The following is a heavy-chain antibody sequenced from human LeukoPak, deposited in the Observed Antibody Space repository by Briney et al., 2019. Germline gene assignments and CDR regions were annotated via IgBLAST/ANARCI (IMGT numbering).Heavy chain of an antibody. J-gene: IGHJ4*02. D-gene: IGHD3-16*01. V-gene: IGHV1-24*01. CDR1: GDTLTELS. CDR3: ATGGPWDVLNY. Sequence: AASVKASCKVSGDTLTELSTPWVPRAPGKGLKWMGGFDPEHGEMIYAQKLQGRVTMTEDRSTDTAYMELSSLRSEDTAVYYCATGGPWDVLNYWGQGTMVTVSS. CDR2: FDPEHGEM.